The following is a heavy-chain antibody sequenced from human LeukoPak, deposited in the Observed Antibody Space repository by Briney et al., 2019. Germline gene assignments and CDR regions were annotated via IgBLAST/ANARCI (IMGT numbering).Heavy chain of an antibody. J-gene: IGHJ6*02. CDR2: INPNSGGT. CDR1: GYTFTGDY. Sequence: RASVKVSCKASGYTFTGDYMHWVRQAPGQGPEWMGWINPNSGGTNYAQKFQGRVTMTRDTSISTAYMEVSRLRSDDTAVYYCAREMSTTIFGVLTAYNYGMDVWGQGTTVTVSS. CDR3: AREMSTTIFGVLTAYNYGMDV. V-gene: IGHV1-2*02. D-gene: IGHD3-3*01.